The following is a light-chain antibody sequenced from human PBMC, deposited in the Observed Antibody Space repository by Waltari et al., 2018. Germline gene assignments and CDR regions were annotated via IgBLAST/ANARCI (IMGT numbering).Light chain of an antibody. V-gene: IGLV1-44*01. J-gene: IGLJ3*02. CDR3: ASWDGSMNGDWV. Sequence: QSVLTQPPAASGTPGQRVTPSCSGSSANIGTNFVHWYQQLPGAAPTPLIFRNNQRPSGVPDRFSASKSGTSASLAITGLRSEDEAVYYCASWDGSMNGDWVFGGGTTLTVL. CDR2: RNN. CDR1: SANIGTNF.